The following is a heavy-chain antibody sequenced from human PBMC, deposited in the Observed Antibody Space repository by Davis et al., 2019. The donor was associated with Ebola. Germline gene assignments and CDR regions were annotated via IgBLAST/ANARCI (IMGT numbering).Heavy chain of an antibody. J-gene: IGHJ6*04. Sequence: PGGSLRLSCSASGFTLSIYAMHWVRQAPGKGLEYVSTISTNGGITYYEDSVKGRFTISRDNSKKTPYLQMNSLRAEDTAVYYCAKSGLSFGVVKYHYGMDVWGKGTTVTVSS. CDR3: AKSGLSFGVVKYHYGMDV. D-gene: IGHD3-3*01. CDR1: GFTLSIYA. V-gene: IGHV3-64*04. CDR2: ISTNGGIT.